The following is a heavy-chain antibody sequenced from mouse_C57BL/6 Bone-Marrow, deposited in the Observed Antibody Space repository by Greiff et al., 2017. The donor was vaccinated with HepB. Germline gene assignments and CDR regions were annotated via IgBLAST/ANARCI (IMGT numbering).Heavy chain of an antibody. V-gene: IGHV1-5*01. J-gene: IGHJ1*03. CDR2: IYPGNSDT. CDR3: TRVIYYGTGYFDV. CDR1: GYTFTSYW. Sequence: EVQLQQSGTVLARPGASVKMSCKTSGYTFTSYWMHWVKQRPGRGLEWIGAIYPGNSDTSYNQKFKGKAKLTAVTSASTAYMELSSLTNEDSAVYYCTRVIYYGTGYFDVWGTGTTVTVSS. D-gene: IGHD1-1*01.